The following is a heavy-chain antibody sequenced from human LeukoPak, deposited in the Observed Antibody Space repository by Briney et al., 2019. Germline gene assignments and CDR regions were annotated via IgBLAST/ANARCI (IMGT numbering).Heavy chain of an antibody. CDR1: GGSFSSYY. Sequence: SETLSLTCTVSGGSFSSYYWSWIRQPAGKGLEWIGRIYTSGSTIYNPSLKSRVTMSVDTSKNQFSLKLSSVTAADTAVYYCARGRYELTRLSAYYYYYMDVWGKGTTVTVSS. V-gene: IGHV4-4*07. CDR3: ARGRYELTRLSAYYYYYMDV. D-gene: IGHD3-10*01. CDR2: IYTSGST. J-gene: IGHJ6*03.